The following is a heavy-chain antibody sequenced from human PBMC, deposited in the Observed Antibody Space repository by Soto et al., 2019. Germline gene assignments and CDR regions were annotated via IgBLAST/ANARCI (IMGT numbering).Heavy chain of an antibody. CDR3: ATRTGPIGSTSCYQHCYYYYGMDV. CDR1: GGTFSSYA. V-gene: IGHV1-69*13. D-gene: IGHD2-2*01. J-gene: IGHJ6*02. Sequence: GASVKVSCKASGGTFSSYAISWVRQAPGQGLEWMGGIIPIFGTANYAQKFQGRVTITADESTSTAYMELSSLRSEDTAVYYCATRTGPIGSTSCYQHCYYYYGMDVWGQGTTVTVSS. CDR2: IIPIFGTA.